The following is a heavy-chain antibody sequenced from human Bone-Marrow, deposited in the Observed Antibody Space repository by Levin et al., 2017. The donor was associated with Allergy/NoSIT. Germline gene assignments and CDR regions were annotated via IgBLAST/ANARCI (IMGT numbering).Heavy chain of an antibody. D-gene: IGHD6-13*01. CDR2: INWNGGST. CDR1: GFTFDDYG. J-gene: IGHJ4*02. CDR3: ARHYRMGSSWYGEGY. V-gene: IGHV3-20*01. Sequence: GGSLRLSCAASGFTFDDYGMSWVRQAPGKGLEWVSGINWNGGSTGYADSVKGRFTISRDNAKNSLYLQMNSLRAEDTALYHCARHYRMGSSWYGEGYWGQGTLVTVSS.